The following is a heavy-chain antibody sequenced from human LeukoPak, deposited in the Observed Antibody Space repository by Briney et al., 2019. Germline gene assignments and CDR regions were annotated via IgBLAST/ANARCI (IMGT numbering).Heavy chain of an antibody. J-gene: IGHJ4*02. CDR2: IYYSGTT. V-gene: IGHV4-59*01. D-gene: IGHD6-13*01. Sequence: SETLSLTCTVSGGSISSYYWSWIRQPPGKGLEWIGYIYYSGTTNYNPSLKSRVTLSVDTSKDQFSLKLSSVTAADTAVYYCARGVYIAAAQYGYWGQGTLVTVSS. CDR3: ARGVYIAAAQYGY. CDR1: GGSISSYY.